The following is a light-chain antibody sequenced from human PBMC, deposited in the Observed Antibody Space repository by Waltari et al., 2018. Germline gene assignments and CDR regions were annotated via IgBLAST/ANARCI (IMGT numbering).Light chain of an antibody. CDR2: DVS. CDR1: RSHVGGYNS. Sequence: QSALTQPASVSESPGQSLTIPCTGTRSHVGGYNSVSWYQQHPGKAPKLMIYDVSKRPSGVSNRFSGSKSGNTASLTISGLQAEDEADYYCSSYTSSSPVVFGGGTKLTVL. J-gene: IGLJ2*01. CDR3: SSYTSSSPVV. V-gene: IGLV2-14*01.